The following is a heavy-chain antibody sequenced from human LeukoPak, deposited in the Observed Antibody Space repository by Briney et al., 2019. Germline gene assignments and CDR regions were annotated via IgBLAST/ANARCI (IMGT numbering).Heavy chain of an antibody. CDR2: IYITGST. CDR3: TRDSGTTGEVKFDP. D-gene: IGHD3-10*01. Sequence: SETLSLTCTLSGGPITCYYWSWIRESAGKGLEWIGRIYITGSTTYNPSLKSRVTMSLDTSKNQFSLKLSSVTAADTAVYYCTRDSGTTGEVKFDPWGQGTLVTVSS. J-gene: IGHJ5*02. V-gene: IGHV4-4*07. CDR1: GGPITCYY.